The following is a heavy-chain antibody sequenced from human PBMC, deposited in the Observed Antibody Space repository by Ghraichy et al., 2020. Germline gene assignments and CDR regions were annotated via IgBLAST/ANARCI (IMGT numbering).Heavy chain of an antibody. Sequence: GESLNISCAASGFTFSSYSMNWVRQAPGKGLEWVSYISSSSSTIYYADSVKGRFTISRDKAKNSLYLQMNSLRDEDTAVYYCAREGYCSSTSCSLTGIDYWGQGTLVTVSS. J-gene: IGHJ4*02. CDR2: ISSSSSTI. CDR3: AREGYCSSTSCSLTGIDY. V-gene: IGHV3-48*02. CDR1: GFTFSSYS. D-gene: IGHD2-2*01.